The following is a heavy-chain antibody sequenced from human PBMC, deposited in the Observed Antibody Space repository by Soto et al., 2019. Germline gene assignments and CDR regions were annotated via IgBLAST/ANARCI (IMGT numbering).Heavy chain of an antibody. D-gene: IGHD5-18*01. CDR2: IIPIFGTA. J-gene: IGHJ2*01. V-gene: IGHV1-69*06. Sequence: QVQLVQSGAEVKKPGSSVKVSCKASGGTFSSYAISWVRQAPGQGLEWLGGIIPIFGTANYAQKFQGRVTITGDKSTSTAYMELGSRSAEDTAVYYCARGIQLWPNWYFDLWGRGPLVTVSS. CDR1: GGTFSSYA. CDR3: ARGIQLWPNWYFDL.